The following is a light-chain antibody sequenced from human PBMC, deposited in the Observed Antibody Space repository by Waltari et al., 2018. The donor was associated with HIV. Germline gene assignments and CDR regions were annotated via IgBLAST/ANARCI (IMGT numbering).Light chain of an antibody. V-gene: IGLV1-47*01. Sequence: QSVLTPPPSASGTPGQGVTISCVGDSSNIASNYVYWYQQLPGTAPKVLIYRNNQRPSGGPVRFSGSKSGASASLTISGLRSADEAVYFCATRDGSLKVFGGGTKLTVL. CDR1: SSNIASNY. CDR3: ATRDGSLKV. J-gene: IGLJ3*02. CDR2: RNN.